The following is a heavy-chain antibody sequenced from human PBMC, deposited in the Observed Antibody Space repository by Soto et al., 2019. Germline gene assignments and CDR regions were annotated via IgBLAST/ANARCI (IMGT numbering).Heavy chain of an antibody. V-gene: IGHV3-23*01. J-gene: IGHJ4*02. Sequence: PGGSLRLSCAASGFTFSSYSISWVRQAPWKGLEWVSAISGSGGSTYYADSVKGRFTISRDNSKNKLYLQMNSLRAEYTAVYYCAKDLTGIAAAGTGLGWGQGTLVAVSS. D-gene: IGHD6-13*01. CDR2: ISGSGGST. CDR1: GFTFSSYS. CDR3: AKDLTGIAAAGTGLG.